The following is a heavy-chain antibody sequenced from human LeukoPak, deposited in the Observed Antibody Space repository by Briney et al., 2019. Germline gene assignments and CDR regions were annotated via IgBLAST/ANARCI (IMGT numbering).Heavy chain of an antibody. V-gene: IGHV4-59*12. J-gene: IGHJ4*02. Sequence: SETLPLTCTVSGGSISSYYWSWIRQPPGKRLEWIGSMYYSGSTEYNPSLKSRVTISVDTSKNQFSLKLSSVTAADTAVYYCARDRDNGGDGPGSFDYWGQGTLVTVSS. CDR2: MYYSGST. CDR3: ARDRDNGGDGPGSFDY. D-gene: IGHD5-24*01. CDR1: GGSISSYY.